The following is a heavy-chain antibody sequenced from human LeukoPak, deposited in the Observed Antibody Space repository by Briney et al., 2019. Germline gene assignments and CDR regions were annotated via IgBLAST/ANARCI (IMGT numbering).Heavy chain of an antibody. J-gene: IGHJ4*02. CDR1: GFTFSSYW. Sequence: GGSERLSCAASGFTFSSYWMHWVRQAPGKGLVWVSRINTDGSSTNYADSVKGRFTISRDHAKSTLYLQMNSLRAEDSAVYYCGTGPRNDGEDDWGQGTLVTVSS. CDR3: GTGPRNDGEDD. V-gene: IGHV3-74*01. D-gene: IGHD3-16*01. CDR2: INTDGSST.